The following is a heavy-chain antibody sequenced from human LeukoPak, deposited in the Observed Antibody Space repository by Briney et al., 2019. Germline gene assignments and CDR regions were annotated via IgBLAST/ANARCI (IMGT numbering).Heavy chain of an antibody. V-gene: IGHV3-30-3*01. D-gene: IGHD5-18*01. Sequence: PGRSLRLSCVASGFTFSTYAVHWVRQAPGKGLEWVAVILYDGNNKYYADSVKGRFTISRDNSKNTLYLQMNSLRAEDTAVYYCARGRKYSYGTYYYGLDVWGQGTTVTVCS. CDR3: ARGRKYSYGTYYYGLDV. CDR2: ILYDGNNK. CDR1: GFTFSTYA. J-gene: IGHJ6*02.